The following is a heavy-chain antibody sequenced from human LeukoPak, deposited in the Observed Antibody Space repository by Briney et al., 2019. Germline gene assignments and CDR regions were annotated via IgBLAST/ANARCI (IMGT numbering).Heavy chain of an antibody. Sequence: ASVKVSCKASGYTFTSYGISWVRQAPGQGLEWMGWISTYNGHTNYARKVQGRVTMTTDTSTTTAYMELRSLRSDDTAVYYCASSSSWYAVYWGQGTLVTVSS. CDR1: GYTFTSYG. CDR3: ASSSSWYAVY. CDR2: ISTYNGHT. V-gene: IGHV1-18*01. D-gene: IGHD6-13*01. J-gene: IGHJ4*02.